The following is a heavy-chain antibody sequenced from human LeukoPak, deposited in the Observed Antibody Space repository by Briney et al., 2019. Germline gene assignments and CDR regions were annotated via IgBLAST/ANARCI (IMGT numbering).Heavy chain of an antibody. D-gene: IGHD3-10*02. CDR1: GFTFSSYE. J-gene: IGHJ6*04. CDR3: AELGITMIGGV. Sequence: PGGSLRLSCTASGFTFSSYEMNWVRQAPGKGLEWVSYISSSGSTIYYADSVKGRFTISRDNAKNSLYLQMNSLRAEDTAVYYCAELGITMIGGVWGKGTTVTVSS. CDR2: ISSSGSTI. V-gene: IGHV3-48*03.